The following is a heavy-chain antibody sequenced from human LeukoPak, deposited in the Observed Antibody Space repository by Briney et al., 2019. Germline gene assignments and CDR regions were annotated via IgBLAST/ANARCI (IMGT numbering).Heavy chain of an antibody. CDR2: IFYNGNT. CDR1: GGSISSFY. V-gene: IGHV4-59*01. Sequence: SETLSLTCTVSGGSISSFYWSWIRQPPGKGLEWIGYIFYNGNTNYNPSLRSRVTISVDTSKNQFSLKLSSVTAADTAVYYCARIPNSSGYYYVFDHWGQGTLVTVSS. CDR3: ARIPNSSGYYYVFDH. J-gene: IGHJ5*02. D-gene: IGHD3-22*01.